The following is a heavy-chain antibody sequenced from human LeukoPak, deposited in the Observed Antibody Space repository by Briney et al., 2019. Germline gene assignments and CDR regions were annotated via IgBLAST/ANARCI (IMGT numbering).Heavy chain of an antibody. Sequence: SETLSLTCTVSGGSISSYYWSWIRQPPGKGLEWIGYIYYSGSTNYNPSLKSRATISLDTSKNQFSLKLTSVTAADTAVYFCARHPFSSPFDYWGQGTLVTVSS. CDR3: ARHPFSSPFDY. D-gene: IGHD2/OR15-2a*01. J-gene: IGHJ4*02. CDR2: IYYSGST. CDR1: GGSISSYY. V-gene: IGHV4-59*08.